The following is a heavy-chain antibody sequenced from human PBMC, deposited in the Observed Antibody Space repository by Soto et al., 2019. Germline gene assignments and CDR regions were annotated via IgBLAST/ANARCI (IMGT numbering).Heavy chain of an antibody. J-gene: IGHJ5*02. CDR2: IYYSGST. CDR3: ARQSSSWSNWFDP. Sequence: SETLSLTCTVSGGSISSSSYYWGWIRQPPGKGLEWIGSIYYSGSTYYNPSLKSRVTIPVDTSKNQFSLKLSSVTAADTAVYYCARQSSSWSNWFDPWGQGTLVTVSS. D-gene: IGHD6-13*01. CDR1: GGSISSSSYY. V-gene: IGHV4-39*01.